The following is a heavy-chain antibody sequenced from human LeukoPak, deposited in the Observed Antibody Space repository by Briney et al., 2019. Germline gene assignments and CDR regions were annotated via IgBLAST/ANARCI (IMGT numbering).Heavy chain of an antibody. CDR2: INPNSGGT. CDR1: GGTFSSYA. CDR3: ARVAYCSSTSCYDLGYNWFDP. J-gene: IGHJ5*02. Sequence: ASVKVSCKASGGTFSSYAISWVRQAPGQGLEWMGWINPNSGGTNYAQKFQGRVTMTRDTSISTAYMELSRLRSDDTAVYYCARVAYCSSTSCYDLGYNWFDPWGQGTLVTVSS. D-gene: IGHD2-2*01. V-gene: IGHV1-2*02.